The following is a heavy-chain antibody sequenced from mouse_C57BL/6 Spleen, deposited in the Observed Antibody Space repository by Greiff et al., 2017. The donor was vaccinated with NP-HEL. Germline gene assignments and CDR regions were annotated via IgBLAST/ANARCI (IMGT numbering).Heavy chain of an antibody. Sequence: EVQLVESEGGLVQPGSSMRLSCTASGFTFSDYYMAWVRQVPEKGLEWVANINYDGSSTYYLDSLKSRFIISRDNAKNILYLQMSSLKSEDTATYYCARYGNYLWYYFDYWGQGTTLTVSS. CDR3: ARYGNYLWYYFDY. J-gene: IGHJ2*01. V-gene: IGHV5-16*01. D-gene: IGHD2-1*01. CDR1: GFTFSDYY. CDR2: INYDGSST.